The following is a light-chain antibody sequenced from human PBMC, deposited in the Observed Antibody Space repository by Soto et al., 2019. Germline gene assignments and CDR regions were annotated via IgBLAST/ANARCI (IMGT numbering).Light chain of an antibody. V-gene: IGKV1-33*01. J-gene: IGKJ4*01. Sequence: DIQMTQSPSSLSASVGDRVTITCQASQDISNDLNWYQQKPGKAPKLLIYDASNLETGVPSRFSGSGSGTDFTFTISSLQPEDIATYYCHQYDNLPLTFGGGTKVEIK. CDR2: DAS. CDR3: HQYDNLPLT. CDR1: QDISND.